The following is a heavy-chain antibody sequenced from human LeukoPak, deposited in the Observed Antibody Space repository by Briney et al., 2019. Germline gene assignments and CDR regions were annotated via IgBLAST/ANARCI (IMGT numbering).Heavy chain of an antibody. J-gene: IGHJ4*02. D-gene: IGHD3-16*01. V-gene: IGHV6-1*01. CDR2: TYYRSKWYN. Sequence: SQTLSLTCAISGDSVSSSTSAWDWVRQSPSRGLEWLGRTYYRSKWYNDYAESVKSRIAINPDTSKNQFSLHLNSVTPEDTAVYYCVRGGHFDYWGQGTLVTVSS. CDR3: VRGGHFDY. CDR1: GDSVSSSTSA.